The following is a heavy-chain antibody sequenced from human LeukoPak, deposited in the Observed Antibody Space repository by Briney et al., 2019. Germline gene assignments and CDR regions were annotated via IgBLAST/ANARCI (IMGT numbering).Heavy chain of an antibody. CDR3: ARWRWFGEAHAFDI. J-gene: IGHJ3*02. CDR1: GGSISSGDYY. Sequence: SQTLSLTCTVSGGSISSGDYYWSWIRQPPGKGLEWIGYIYYSGSTNYNPSLKSRVTISVDTSKNQFSLKPSSVTAADTAVYYCARWRWFGEAHAFDIWGQGTMATVST. V-gene: IGHV4-61*08. D-gene: IGHD3-10*01. CDR2: IYYSGST.